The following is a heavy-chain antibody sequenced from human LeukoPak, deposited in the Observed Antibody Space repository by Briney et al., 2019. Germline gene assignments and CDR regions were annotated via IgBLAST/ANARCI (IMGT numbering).Heavy chain of an antibody. J-gene: IGHJ5*02. Sequence: QPGRSLRLSCTASGFTFGDYAMSWVRQAAGNGLEWVGFIRSKAYGGTTECAASVKGRLTISRDDSKSIAYLQMNSLTTEDTAVYYCTRDFSSGYYYRVVPFDPWGQGTLVTVSS. D-gene: IGHD3-22*01. CDR3: TRDFSSGYYYRVVPFDP. V-gene: IGHV3-49*04. CDR2: IRSKAYGGTT. CDR1: GFTFGDYA.